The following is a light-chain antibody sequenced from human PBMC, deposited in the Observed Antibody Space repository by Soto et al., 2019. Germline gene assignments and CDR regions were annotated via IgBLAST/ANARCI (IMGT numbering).Light chain of an antibody. CDR3: QQYDNWPPCT. CDR1: QSVSRC. V-gene: IGKV3-15*01. CDR2: DTS. J-gene: IGKJ2*02. Sequence: EIVMTQSPATLSVSPGEIVTLSCRASQSVSRCLAWYQQRPGQAPRLLIYDTSTRATGVPARFSGSGSGTEFSLTISSLQSEDFAVYYCQQYDNWPPCTFGQGTKLEVK.